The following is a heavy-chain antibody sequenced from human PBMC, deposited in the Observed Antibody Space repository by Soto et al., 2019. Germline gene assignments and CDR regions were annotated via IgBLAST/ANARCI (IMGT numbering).Heavy chain of an antibody. V-gene: IGHV1-46*01. Sequence: ASVKVSCKASGYTFTSYYMHWVRQAPGQGLEWMGIINPSGGSTSHAQKFQGRVTMTRDTSTSTVYMELSSLRSEDTAVYYCARGVASIAARLEWFDPWGQGTLVTVSS. J-gene: IGHJ5*02. CDR2: INPSGGST. D-gene: IGHD6-6*01. CDR1: GYTFTSYY. CDR3: ARGVASIAARLEWFDP.